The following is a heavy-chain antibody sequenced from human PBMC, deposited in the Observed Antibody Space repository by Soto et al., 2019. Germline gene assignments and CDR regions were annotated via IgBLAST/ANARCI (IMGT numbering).Heavy chain of an antibody. J-gene: IGHJ6*02. CDR2: IDPSDSYT. CDR1: GYSFTSYW. Sequence: GESRKISFKGSGYSFTSYWISWVRQMPGKGLEWMGRIDPSDSYTNYSPSFQGHVTISADKSISTAYLQWSSLKASDTAMYYCARSRYSSSWYRGDYYYGMDVWGQGTTVTVSS. V-gene: IGHV5-10-1*01. CDR3: ARSRYSSSWYRGDYYYGMDV. D-gene: IGHD6-13*01.